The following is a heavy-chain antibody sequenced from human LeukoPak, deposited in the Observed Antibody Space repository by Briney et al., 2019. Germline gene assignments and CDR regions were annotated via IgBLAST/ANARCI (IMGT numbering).Heavy chain of an antibody. D-gene: IGHD3-22*01. CDR3: AKGGDSSGYYPGY. V-gene: IGHV3-30*02. Sequence: GGSLRLSCAASGFTFSSYGMHWVRQAPGKGLEWVAFIRYDGSNKYYADSVKGRFTISRDNSKNTLYLQMNSLRAEDAAVYYCAKGGDSSGYYPGYWGQGTLVTVSS. CDR2: IRYDGSNK. CDR1: GFTFSSYG. J-gene: IGHJ4*02.